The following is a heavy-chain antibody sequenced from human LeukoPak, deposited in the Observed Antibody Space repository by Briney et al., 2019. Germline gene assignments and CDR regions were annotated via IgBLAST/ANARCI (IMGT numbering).Heavy chain of an antibody. D-gene: IGHD6-19*01. CDR2: IRFDGSNI. J-gene: IGHJ4*02. V-gene: IGHV3-30*02. Sequence: GGSLRLSCAASGFTFSSYGMHWVRQAPGRGLEWVAFIRFDGSNIYYADSVKGRFTISRDNSKNTLYLQMNSLRAEDTAVYYCAKDFAGHSSGWPSDYWGQGTLVSVSS. CDR1: GFTFSSYG. CDR3: AKDFAGHSSGWPSDY.